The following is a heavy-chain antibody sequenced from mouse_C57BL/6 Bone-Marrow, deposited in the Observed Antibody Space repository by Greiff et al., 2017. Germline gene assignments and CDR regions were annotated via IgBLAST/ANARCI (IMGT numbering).Heavy chain of an antibody. D-gene: IGHD2-1*01. J-gene: IGHJ3*01. Sequence: VQLQQPGAELVMPGASVKLSCKASGYTFTSYWMHWVKQRPGQGLEWIGEIDPSDSYTNYNQQFKGKSTLTVDKSSSTAYMQLSSLTSEDSAVYYGAREGYYGNYGFAYWGQGTLVTVSA. V-gene: IGHV1-69*01. CDR2: IDPSDSYT. CDR1: GYTFTSYW. CDR3: AREGYYGNYGFAY.